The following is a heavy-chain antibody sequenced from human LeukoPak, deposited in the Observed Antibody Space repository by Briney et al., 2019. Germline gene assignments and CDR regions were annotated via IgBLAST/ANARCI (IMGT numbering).Heavy chain of an antibody. V-gene: IGHV4-34*01. CDR2: INHSGST. CDR3: ARLSSGWYSSYYYYYMDV. J-gene: IGHJ6*03. Sequence: PSETLSLTCAVYRGSFSGYYWSWIRQPPGKGPEWIGEINHSGSTNYNPSLKSRVTISVDTSKNQFSLKLSSVTAADTAVYYCARLSSGWYSSYYYYYMDVWGKGTTVTISS. D-gene: IGHD6-19*01. CDR1: RGSFSGYY.